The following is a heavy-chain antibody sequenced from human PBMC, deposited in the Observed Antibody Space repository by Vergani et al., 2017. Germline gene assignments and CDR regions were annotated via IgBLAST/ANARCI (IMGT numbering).Heavy chain of an antibody. CDR2: IYNSGNG. J-gene: IGHJ2*01. V-gene: IGHV4-39*01. CDR1: GDSIISRSYY. CDR3: ASGNDYSDSTSHFRGRYFDV. Sequence: QMQLQESGPGLVKASETLSLTCTVSGDSIISRSYYWGWIRQPPGKGLEWIGSIYNSGNGESSSSPKSRVTISADTSKNQFSLRLTSVTAADTGVYYCASGNDYSDSTSHFRGRYFDVWGRGTLVTVPS. D-gene: IGHD3-16*01.